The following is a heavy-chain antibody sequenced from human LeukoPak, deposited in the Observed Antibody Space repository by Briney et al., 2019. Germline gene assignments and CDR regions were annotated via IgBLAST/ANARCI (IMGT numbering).Heavy chain of an antibody. CDR2: ISPNSGDT. Sequence: ASVKVYCKASGYTFTGYLMHWVRQAPGQGLEWMGWISPNSGDTKYAQKFQGRVTMTRDTSISTAYMEVSRLRSDDTAVYYCVRGLTTVATWLYLWGRGTLVTVSS. V-gene: IGHV1-2*02. CDR3: VRGLTTVATWLYL. D-gene: IGHD4-17*01. J-gene: IGHJ2*01. CDR1: GYTFTGYL.